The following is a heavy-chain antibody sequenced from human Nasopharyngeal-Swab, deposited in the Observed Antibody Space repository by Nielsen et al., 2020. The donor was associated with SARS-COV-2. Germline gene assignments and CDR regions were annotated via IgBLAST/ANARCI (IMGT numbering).Heavy chain of an antibody. CDR2: INDVGGEK. V-gene: IGHV3-7*05. CDR3: VKRGSGSSGNHYMDV. D-gene: IGHD6-13*01. Sequence: GESLKISCVVSGLSFSNSWMNWVRQAPGKGLEWVANINDVGGEKNYVDSVKGRFTISRDNAKNSLYLQMNSLRVEDTAVYYCVKRGSGSSGNHYMDVWGKGTTVTVSS. J-gene: IGHJ6*03. CDR1: GLSFSNSW.